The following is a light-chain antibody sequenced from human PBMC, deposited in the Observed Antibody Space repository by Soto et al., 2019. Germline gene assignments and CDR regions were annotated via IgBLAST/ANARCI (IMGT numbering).Light chain of an antibody. CDR3: SSYAGNNNVI. Sequence: QSALTQPPSASGSPGQSVTISCTGTSSDIGGYKYVSWYQQHPGKAPKLMIYEVTKRPSRVPARFSGSKSGNTASLTVSGLQADDEADYYCSSYAGNNNVIFGGGTKVTVL. CDR2: EVT. V-gene: IGLV2-8*01. J-gene: IGLJ2*01. CDR1: SSDIGGYKY.